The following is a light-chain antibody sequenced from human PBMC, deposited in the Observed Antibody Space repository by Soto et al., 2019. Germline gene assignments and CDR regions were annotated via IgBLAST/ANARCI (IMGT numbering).Light chain of an antibody. CDR3: QNYGRSPIT. CDR2: GES. Sequence: DIVLTQSPGTLSVSAGDSATLSCRASQSVNSRLAWYQHKTGQAPRLLISGESSRATGIPDRFSGSGSATDLKLTISRLEPEDFALYYCQNYGRSPITFGQGTRLEIK. V-gene: IGKV3-20*01. CDR1: QSVNSR. J-gene: IGKJ5*01.